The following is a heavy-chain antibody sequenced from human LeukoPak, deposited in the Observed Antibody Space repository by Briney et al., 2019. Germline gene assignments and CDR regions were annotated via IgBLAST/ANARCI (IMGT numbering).Heavy chain of an antibody. CDR2: IKQDGREK. D-gene: IGHD3-10*01. CDR3: ARDLGSLGY. J-gene: IGHJ4*02. Sequence: GGSLRLYCAVSGFTFSNYWMSWVRQAPGKGLEWVANIKQDGREKYYVDSVKGRFTISRDNAKNSLYLQMNSLRAEDTAVYYCARDLGSLGYWGQGTLVTVSS. V-gene: IGHV3-7*01. CDR1: GFTFSNYW.